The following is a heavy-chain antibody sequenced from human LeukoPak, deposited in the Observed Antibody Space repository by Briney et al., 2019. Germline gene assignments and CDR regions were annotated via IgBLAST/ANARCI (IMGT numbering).Heavy chain of an antibody. V-gene: IGHV4-39*01. D-gene: IGHD6-13*01. CDR2: IFYSGST. J-gene: IGHJ3*02. CDR3: ARLGPGYSSTWSNDAFAI. CDR1: GGSISSSTYY. Sequence: PSETLSLTCTVSGGSISSSTYYWGWIRQPPGKGLEWIGNIFYSGSTYYHPSLKSRVTISVDTSKNQFSLKLRSVTAADTAVYYCARLGPGYSSTWSNDAFAIWGQGTVVTVSS.